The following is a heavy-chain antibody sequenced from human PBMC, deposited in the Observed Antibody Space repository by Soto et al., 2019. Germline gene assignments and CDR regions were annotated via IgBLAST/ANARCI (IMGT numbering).Heavy chain of an antibody. V-gene: IGHV3-23*01. CDR2: IRGSGGST. D-gene: IGHD1-26*01. CDR3: ARRGSGSYYDY. Sequence: EVQLLESGGGLVQPGGSLRLSCAASGFTFSSYAMRWVRQARVKGLEWVSDIRGSGGSTYYADSVKGRFTISRDNSKNTLYLQMNSLRAEDTAVYYCARRGSGSYYDYWGQGTLVTVSS. CDR1: GFTFSSYA. J-gene: IGHJ4*02.